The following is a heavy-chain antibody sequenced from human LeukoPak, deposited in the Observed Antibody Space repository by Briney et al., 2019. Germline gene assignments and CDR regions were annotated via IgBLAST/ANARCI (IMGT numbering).Heavy chain of an antibody. J-gene: IGHJ3*02. V-gene: IGHV4-61*02. Sequence: TSETLSLTCTVSAGSINSGNYYWSWIRQPAGKGLEWIGRIYSPGTNYNYNPSVKSRVNISIDTSKNQFSLKLTSVTAADTAVYYCARGIGTSYDSSRDAFDIWGQGTMVTVSS. CDR3: ARGIGTSYDSSRDAFDI. D-gene: IGHD3-22*01. CDR2: IYSPGTN. CDR1: AGSINSGNYY.